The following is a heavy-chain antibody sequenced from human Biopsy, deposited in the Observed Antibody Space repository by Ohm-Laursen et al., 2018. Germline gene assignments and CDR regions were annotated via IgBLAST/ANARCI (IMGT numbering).Heavy chain of an antibody. CDR2: IYYSGSP. CDR1: GGSISSDY. D-gene: IGHD2/OR15-2a*01. CDR3: ARATNSTGWPYYYFYGMDV. V-gene: IGHV4-59*07. Sequence: SDTLSLTCTVSGGSISSDYWSWIRQTPGKGLEWIGYIYYSGSPNYNPSLKSRVTISVDTSKNQFSLRLNSVTAADTAVYYCARATNSTGWPYYYFYGMDVWGQGTTVTVSS. J-gene: IGHJ6*02.